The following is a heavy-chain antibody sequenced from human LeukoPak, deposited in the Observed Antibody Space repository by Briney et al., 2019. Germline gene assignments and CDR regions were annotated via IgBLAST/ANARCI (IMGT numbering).Heavy chain of an antibody. J-gene: IGHJ3*02. CDR2: INPSGGAT. V-gene: IGHV1-46*01. CDR1: GYTFTSYY. D-gene: IGHD5-24*01. Sequence: ASVKVSCKASGYTFTSYYMHWVRQAPGQGLEWMGIINPSGGATSYAQKFQGRVTMTRDTSTSTVYMELSSLRSEDTAIYYCARIRDGYNDAYDIWGQGTVVTVPS. CDR3: ARIRDGYNDAYDI.